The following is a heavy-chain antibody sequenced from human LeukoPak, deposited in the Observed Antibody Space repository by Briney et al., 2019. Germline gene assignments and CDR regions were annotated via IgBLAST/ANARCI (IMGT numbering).Heavy chain of an antibody. CDR1: GYSISRGSY. J-gene: IGHJ6*03. Sequence: PSETLSLTCTVSGYSISRGSYWGWIRQPPGKGLEWIGSIYHSGSTYYNPSLKSRVTISVDTSKKQFSLKLTSVTAADTAIYYCARPFYYYIDVWSKGTTVTVSS. V-gene: IGHV4-38-2*02. CDR3: ARPFYYYIDV. CDR2: IYHSGST.